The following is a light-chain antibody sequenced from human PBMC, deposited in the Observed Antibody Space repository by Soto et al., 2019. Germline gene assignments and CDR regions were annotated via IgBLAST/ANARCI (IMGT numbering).Light chain of an antibody. V-gene: IGKV3-20*01. CDR1: QSVSSSY. CDR3: QQYGSSRGT. Sequence: EIVLTQSPGTLSLSPGERATLSCRASQSVSSSYLAWYQQKPGQAPRLLIYGASSRATGIPDRFSGSGSGTDFTLTISRLEPEDVAVYYCQQYGSSRGTFGPGTKVDIK. J-gene: IGKJ3*01. CDR2: GAS.